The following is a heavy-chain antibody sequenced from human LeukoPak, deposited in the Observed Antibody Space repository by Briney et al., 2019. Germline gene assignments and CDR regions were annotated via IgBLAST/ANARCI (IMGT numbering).Heavy chain of an antibody. V-gene: IGHV3-30-3*01. Sequence: QAGGSLRLSCAVSGYTFSSYAMHWVRQAPGKGLEWVAVISYDGSNKYYADSVKGRFTISRDNSKNTLYLQMNSLRAEDTAVYYCARDHSYGYLQIDYWGQGTLVTVSS. CDR3: ARDHSYGYLQIDY. D-gene: IGHD5-18*01. CDR1: GYTFSSYA. J-gene: IGHJ4*02. CDR2: ISYDGSNK.